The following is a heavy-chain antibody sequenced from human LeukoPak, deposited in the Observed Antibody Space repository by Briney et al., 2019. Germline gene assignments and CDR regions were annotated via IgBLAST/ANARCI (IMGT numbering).Heavy chain of an antibody. Sequence: ASVKVSCKASGYTFTSYDINWVRQATGQGLEWMGWMNPNSGNTGYAQKFQGRVTMTRNTSISTAYMELSSLGSEDTAVYYCARGVRGAERADYWGQGTLVTVSS. D-gene: IGHD3-10*01. V-gene: IGHV1-8*01. CDR3: ARGVRGAERADY. CDR2: MNPNSGNT. J-gene: IGHJ4*02. CDR1: GYTFTSYD.